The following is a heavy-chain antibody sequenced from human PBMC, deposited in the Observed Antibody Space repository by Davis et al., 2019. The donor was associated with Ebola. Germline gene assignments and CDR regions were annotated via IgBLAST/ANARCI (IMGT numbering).Heavy chain of an antibody. J-gene: IGHJ4*02. D-gene: IGHD5-12*01. Sequence: PGGSLRLSCKGSGYSFSSYWIGWVRQMPGKGLEWMGIIYPGDSDTRYSPSFQGQVTISADKSISTAYLQWSSLKASDTAIYYCARHWPMSRGYRFFDSWGQGTLVTVSS. CDR2: IYPGDSDT. V-gene: IGHV5-51*01. CDR3: ARHWPMSRGYRFFDS. CDR1: GYSFSSYW.